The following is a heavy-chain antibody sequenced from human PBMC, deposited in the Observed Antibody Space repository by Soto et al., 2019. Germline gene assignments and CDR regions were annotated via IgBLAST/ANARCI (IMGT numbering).Heavy chain of an antibody. CDR3: ARRYSSSHDF. D-gene: IGHD6-6*01. J-gene: IGHJ4*02. CDR2: IYYTGST. V-gene: IGHV4-59*01. Sequence: QVQLQESGPGLVKPSETLSLTCTVSGGPISSYSWSWIRQPPGKGLEWIGYIYYTGSTNYNPSLKSRVTISVDTSKNQFSLKLTSVTAADTAVYYCARRYSSSHDFWGQGTLVTVSS. CDR1: GGPISSYS.